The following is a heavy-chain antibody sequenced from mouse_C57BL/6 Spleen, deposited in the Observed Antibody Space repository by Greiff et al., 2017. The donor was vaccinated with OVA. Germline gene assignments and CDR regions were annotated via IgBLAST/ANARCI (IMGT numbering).Heavy chain of an antibody. D-gene: IGHD4-1*01. V-gene: IGHV3-6*01. J-gene: IGHJ4*01. CDR3: ASAWDDYYAMDY. CDR2: ISYDGSN. CDR1: GYSITSGYY. Sequence: VQLQQSGPGLVKPSQSLSLTCSVTGYSITSGYYWNWIRQFPGNKLEWMGYISYDGSNNYNPSLKNRISITRDTSKNQFFLKLNSVTTEDTATYYCASAWDDYYAMDYWGQGTSVTVSS.